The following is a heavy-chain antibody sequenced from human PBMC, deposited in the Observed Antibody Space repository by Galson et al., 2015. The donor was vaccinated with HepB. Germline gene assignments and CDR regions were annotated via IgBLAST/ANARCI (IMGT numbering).Heavy chain of an antibody. Sequence: QSGAEVKKPGESLKISCKGSGYSFTTYWIGWVRQMPGKGLEWMGIIYPGDSDTRYSPSFQGQVTISADKSISTAYLQWSSLKASDTAIYYCARQGGGIAVAGISDVNLDYWGQGTLVTVSS. CDR3: ARQGGGIAVAGISDVNLDY. V-gene: IGHV5-51*01. D-gene: IGHD6-19*01. CDR1: GYSFTTYW. CDR2: IYPGDSDT. J-gene: IGHJ4*02.